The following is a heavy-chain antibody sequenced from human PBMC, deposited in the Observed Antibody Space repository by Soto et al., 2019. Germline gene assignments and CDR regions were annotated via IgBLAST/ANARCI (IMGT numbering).Heavy chain of an antibody. J-gene: IGHJ3*02. CDR2: INPSGGST. V-gene: IGHV1-46*01. CDR1: GYTFTSYY. D-gene: IGHD4-17*01. CDR3: ARDRMTTVTTIAAFDI. Sequence: ASVKVSCKASGYTFTSYYMHWVRQAPGQGLEWMGIINPSGGSTSYAQKLQGRVTMTRDTSTSTAYMELRSLRSDDTAVYYCARDRMTTVTTIAAFDIWGQGTMVTVSS.